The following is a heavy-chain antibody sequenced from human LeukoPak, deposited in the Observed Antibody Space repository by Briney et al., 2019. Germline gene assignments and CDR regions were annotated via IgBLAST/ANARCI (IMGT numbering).Heavy chain of an antibody. CDR3: AEDQEQLLWFGELLFAFDI. Sequence: GGSLTLSCAASGFTLSSYAMSWVRQAPGKGLEWVSAISGSGGSTYYADSVKGRFTISRDNSKNTLYLQMNSLRAEDTAVYYCAEDQEQLLWFGELLFAFDIWGQGTMVTVSS. J-gene: IGHJ3*02. CDR1: GFTLSSYA. CDR2: ISGSGGST. D-gene: IGHD3-10*01. V-gene: IGHV3-23*01.